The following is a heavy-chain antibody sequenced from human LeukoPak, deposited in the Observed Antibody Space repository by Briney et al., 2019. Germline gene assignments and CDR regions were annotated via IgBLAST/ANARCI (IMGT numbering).Heavy chain of an antibody. J-gene: IGHJ4*02. CDR3: ARDPDYYDSSGYYY. Sequence: ASVKVSCKASGYTFYIYGISWVRQAPGQGLEWMGWINPNSGGTNYAQKFQGRVTMTRDTSISTAYMELSRLRSDDTAVYYCARDPDYYDSSGYYYWGQGTLVTVSS. CDR1: GYTFYIYG. V-gene: IGHV1-2*02. D-gene: IGHD3-22*01. CDR2: INPNSGGT.